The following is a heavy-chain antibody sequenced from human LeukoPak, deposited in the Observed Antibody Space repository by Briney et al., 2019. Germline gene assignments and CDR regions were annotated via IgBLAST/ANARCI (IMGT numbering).Heavy chain of an antibody. D-gene: IGHD3-10*01. CDR2: ISSSSSYI. CDR1: GFTFSSYS. CDR3: ARFGFSSHADFDY. Sequence: GGSLRLSCAASGFTFSSYSMNWVRQAPGKGLEWVSSISSSSSYIYYADSVKGRFTISRDNAKNSLYLQMNSLRAEDTAVYYCARFGFSSHADFDYWGQGTLVTVSS. J-gene: IGHJ4*02. V-gene: IGHV3-21*01.